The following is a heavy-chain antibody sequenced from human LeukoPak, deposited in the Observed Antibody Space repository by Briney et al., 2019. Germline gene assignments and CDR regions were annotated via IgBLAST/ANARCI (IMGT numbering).Heavy chain of an antibody. CDR1: GFTLYNFA. J-gene: IGHJ4*02. CDR3: AKDGRSGAPFDR. V-gene: IGHV3-23*01. Sequence: GGSLRLSCVASGFTLYNFAMSWVRQAPGKGLEWVSLITGGGGSTDYADSVKGRFTISRDNSKNTLYLQMNSLRVEDTATYYCAKDGRSGAPFDRWGQGTVLTVSS. CDR2: ITGGGGST. D-gene: IGHD3-3*01.